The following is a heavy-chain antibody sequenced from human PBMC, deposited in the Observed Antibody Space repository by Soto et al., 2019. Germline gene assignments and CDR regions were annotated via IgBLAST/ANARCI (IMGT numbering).Heavy chain of an antibody. CDR1: GFTFRSYV. CDR3: ARWGTTGGLDV. CDR2: TSYDGSNK. J-gene: IGHJ1*01. D-gene: IGHD3-16*01. V-gene: IGHV3-33*05. Sequence: QVQLVESGGGVVQPGTSRRLSCVGSGFTFRSYVIHWVRQAPGKGLEWVALTSYDGSNKDYGDSVKGRFTISRDNSRNTVDLQMESLRREDTALYYCARWGTTGGLDVWGQGTLVSVSS.